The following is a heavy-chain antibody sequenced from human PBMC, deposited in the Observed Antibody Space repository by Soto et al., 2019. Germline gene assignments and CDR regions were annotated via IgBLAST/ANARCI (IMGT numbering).Heavy chain of an antibody. CDR3: ARYPYYDFWSGYPC. CDR1: GGSISSYY. Sequence: PSETLSLTCTVSGGSISSYYWSWIRQPPGKGLEWIGYIYYSGSTNYNPSLKSRVTISVDTSKNQFSLKLSSVTAADTAVYYCARYPYYDFWSGYPCWGQGTLVTGSS. D-gene: IGHD3-3*01. V-gene: IGHV4-59*08. CDR2: IYYSGST. J-gene: IGHJ4*02.